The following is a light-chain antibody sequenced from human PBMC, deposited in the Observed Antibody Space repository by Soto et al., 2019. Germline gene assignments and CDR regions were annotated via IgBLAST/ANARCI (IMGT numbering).Light chain of an antibody. CDR3: QQYSNWPRT. CDR1: QSVSSSY. J-gene: IGKJ1*01. CDR2: AAS. Sequence: DIVLTQSPGTLSLSPVERATPSCRASQSVSSSYLAWYQQKPGQAPRLLIFAASTRATVIPARFRGSGSGTEFTLTISDLQSEDFAVYYCQQYSNWPRTFGQGTKVDIK. V-gene: IGKV3-15*01.